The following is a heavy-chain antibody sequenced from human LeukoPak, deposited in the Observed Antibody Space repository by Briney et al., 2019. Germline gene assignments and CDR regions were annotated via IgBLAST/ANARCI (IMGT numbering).Heavy chain of an antibody. Sequence: GGSLRLSCAASGFTFSSYAMHWVRQAPGKGLEYVSAISSNGGSTYYANSVKGRFTISRDNSKNTLYLQMGSLRAEDMAVYYCARDQDNWNYGEHYFDYWGQGTLVTVSS. J-gene: IGHJ4*02. V-gene: IGHV3-64*01. CDR2: ISSNGGST. CDR1: GFTFSSYA. D-gene: IGHD1-7*01. CDR3: ARDQDNWNYGEHYFDY.